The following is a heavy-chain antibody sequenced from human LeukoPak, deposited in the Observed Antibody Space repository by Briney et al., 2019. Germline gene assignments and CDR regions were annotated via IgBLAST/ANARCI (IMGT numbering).Heavy chain of an antibody. CDR3: AKEAPYSSGWYFDY. Sequence: GGSLRLSCAASGFTFDDYAMHWVRQAPGKGLEWVSGISWNSGSIGYADSVKGRFTISRDNAKNSLYLQMNSLRAEDTALYYCAKEAPYSSGWYFDYWGQGTLVTVSS. V-gene: IGHV3-9*01. CDR2: ISWNSGSI. CDR1: GFTFDDYA. D-gene: IGHD6-19*01. J-gene: IGHJ4*02.